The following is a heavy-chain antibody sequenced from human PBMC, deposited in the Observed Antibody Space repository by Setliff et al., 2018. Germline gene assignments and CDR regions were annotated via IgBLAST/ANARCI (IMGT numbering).Heavy chain of an antibody. CDR2: MNPNRGNT. CDR1: GYTFTSYG. Sequence: ASVKVSCKVSGYTFTSYGISWVRQAPGQGLEWMGWMNPNRGNTGYAQKLQGRVTITRDTSASTAYMELSSLRSEDTAVYFCAGVLRDYYGSGSYYNWFDPWGQGTLVTVPQ. CDR3: AGVLRDYYGSGSYYNWFDP. D-gene: IGHD3-10*01. V-gene: IGHV1-8*03. J-gene: IGHJ5*02.